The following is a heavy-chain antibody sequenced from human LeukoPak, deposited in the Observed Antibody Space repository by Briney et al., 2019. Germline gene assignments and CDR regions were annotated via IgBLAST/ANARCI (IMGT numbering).Heavy chain of an antibody. J-gene: IGHJ6*03. CDR1: GFTFSSYS. Sequence: GGSLRLSCAASGFTFSSYSMNWVRQAPGKGLEWVSSISSSSSYIYYADSVKGRFTISRDNAKNSLYLQMNSLRAEDTAVYYCASGYSGYEYYYYYMDVWGKGTTVTVSS. CDR2: ISSSSSYI. V-gene: IGHV3-21*01. CDR3: ASGYSGYEYYYYYMDV. D-gene: IGHD5-12*01.